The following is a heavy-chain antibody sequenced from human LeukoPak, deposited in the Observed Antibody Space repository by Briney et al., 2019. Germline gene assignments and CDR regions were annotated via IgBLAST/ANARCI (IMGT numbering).Heavy chain of an antibody. CDR1: GFTFSSYA. CDR3: AKEGPPFYDILTGYYPCSSPTYFDY. V-gene: IGHV3-23*01. D-gene: IGHD3-9*01. J-gene: IGHJ4*02. CDR2: ISGSGGST. Sequence: GGSLRLSCAASGFTFSSYAMSWVRQAPGKGLEWVSAISGSGGSTYYADSVKGRFTISRDNSKNTLYLQMNSLRAEDTAVYYCAKEGPPFYDILTGYYPCSSPTYFDYWGQGTLVTVSS.